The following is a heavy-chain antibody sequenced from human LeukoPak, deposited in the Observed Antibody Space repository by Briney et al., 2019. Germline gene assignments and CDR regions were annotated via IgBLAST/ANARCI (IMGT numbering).Heavy chain of an antibody. Sequence: GGSLRLSCAASGFTFSNAWMSWVRQAPGKGLEWVGRIKSKTDGGTTDYAAPVKGRFTISRDDSKNTLYLQMNSLKTEDTAVYYCTTAIAAAGEAPFYFDYWGQGTLVTVSS. CDR3: TTAIAAAGEAPFYFDY. CDR1: GFTFSNAW. J-gene: IGHJ4*02. V-gene: IGHV3-15*01. CDR2: IKSKTDGGTT. D-gene: IGHD6-13*01.